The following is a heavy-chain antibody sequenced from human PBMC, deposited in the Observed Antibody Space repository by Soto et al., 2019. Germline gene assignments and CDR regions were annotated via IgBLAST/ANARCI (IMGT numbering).Heavy chain of an antibody. V-gene: IGHV3-23*01. J-gene: IGHJ4*02. CDR3: AKFLEVCSSTSCYSLVWEAYDY. Sequence: GGSLRLSCAASGFTFSSYAMSWVRQAPGKGLEWVSAISGSGGSTYYADSVKGRFTISRDNSKNTLYLQMNSLRAEDTAVYYCAKFLEVCSSTSCYSLVWEAYDYWGQGTLVTVSS. CDR1: GFTFSSYA. CDR2: ISGSGGST. D-gene: IGHD2-2*01.